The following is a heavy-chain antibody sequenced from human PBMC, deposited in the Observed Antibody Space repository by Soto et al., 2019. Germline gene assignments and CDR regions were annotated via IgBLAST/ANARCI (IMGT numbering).Heavy chain of an antibody. V-gene: IGHV3-74*01. Sequence: GSLRLSCAASGFTFSRYWMHWVRQAPGKGLVWVSRINSDVSSTNYADSVKGRFTISRDNAKNTLYLQMNSLRDEDTAVYYCAKRDSSSGVFDSWGQGTLVTVSS. CDR2: INSDVSST. J-gene: IGHJ4*02. CDR1: GFTFSRYW. CDR3: AKRDSSSGVFDS. D-gene: IGHD6-6*01.